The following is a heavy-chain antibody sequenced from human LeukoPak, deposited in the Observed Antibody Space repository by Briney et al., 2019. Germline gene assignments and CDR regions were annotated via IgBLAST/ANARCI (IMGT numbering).Heavy chain of an antibody. D-gene: IGHD4-11*01. CDR2: IKNKADAGTA. CDR1: GFTFSNAW. J-gene: IGHJ4*02. Sequence: GGSLGLSCAASGFTFSNAWMSWVRQAPGKGLEWVGRIKNKADAGTAEYAAPVKGRFTISRDDSKNTVYLQMNSLETEDTAMYYCTTEGLPGSFDYWGQGTLVTVSS. V-gene: IGHV3-15*01. CDR3: TTEGLPGSFDY.